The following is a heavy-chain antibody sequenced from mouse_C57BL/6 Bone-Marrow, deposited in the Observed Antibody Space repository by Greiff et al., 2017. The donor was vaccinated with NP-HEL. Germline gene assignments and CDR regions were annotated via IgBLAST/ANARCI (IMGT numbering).Heavy chain of an antibody. Sequence: QVQLQQPGAELVRPGTSVKLSCKASGYTFTSYWMHWVKQRPGQGLEWIGVIDPSDSYTTYNQKFKGKATLTVDTSSSTAYMQLSSLTSEDSAVYYCARVAGLGKKDYWGQGTTLTVSS. CDR1: GYTFTSYW. D-gene: IGHD2-2*01. CDR2: IDPSDSYT. J-gene: IGHJ2*01. V-gene: IGHV1-59*01. CDR3: ARVAGLGKKDY.